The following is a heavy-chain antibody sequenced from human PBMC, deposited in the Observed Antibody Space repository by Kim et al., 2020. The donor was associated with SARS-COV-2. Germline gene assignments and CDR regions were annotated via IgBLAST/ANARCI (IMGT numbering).Heavy chain of an antibody. J-gene: IGHJ6*02. D-gene: IGHD3-16*01. Sequence: GGSLRLSCAASGFTFSSYWMSWVRQAPGKGLEWVANTRQDGSEKYYVDSVKGRFTISRDNAKNSLYLQMNSLRAEDTAVYYCVRDQLEMAPILGMDVWGQGTTVTVSS. CDR2: TRQDGSEK. CDR1: GFTFSSYW. CDR3: VRDQLEMAPILGMDV. V-gene: IGHV3-7*01.